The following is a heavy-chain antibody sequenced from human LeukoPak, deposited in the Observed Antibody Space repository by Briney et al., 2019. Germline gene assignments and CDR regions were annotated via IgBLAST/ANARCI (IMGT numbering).Heavy chain of an antibody. V-gene: IGHV3-23*01. CDR2: ISGSGGST. D-gene: IGHD2-2*01. J-gene: IGHJ6*02. CDR1: GFTFSSYA. Sequence: GGSLRLSCAASGFTFSSYAMSWVRQAPGKGLEWVSAISGSGGSTYYADSVKGRFTITRDNSKNTLYLQMNSLRAEDTAVYYCARDPCSSTSCYGDYYYGMDVWGQGTTVTVSS. CDR3: ARDPCSSTSCYGDYYYGMDV.